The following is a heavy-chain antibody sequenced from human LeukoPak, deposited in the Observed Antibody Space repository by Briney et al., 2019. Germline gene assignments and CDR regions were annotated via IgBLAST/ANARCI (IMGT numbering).Heavy chain of an antibody. J-gene: IGHJ2*01. CDR1: GFTFSSYA. Sequence: GGSLRLSCAASGFTFSSYAMSWVRQAPGKGLEWVSAISGSGGSTYYADSVKGRFTISRDNSKNTLYLQMNSLRAEDTAVYYCARDPHIVATREYWYFDLWGRGTLVTVSS. CDR3: ARDPHIVATREYWYFDL. CDR2: ISGSGGST. D-gene: IGHD5-12*01. V-gene: IGHV3-23*01.